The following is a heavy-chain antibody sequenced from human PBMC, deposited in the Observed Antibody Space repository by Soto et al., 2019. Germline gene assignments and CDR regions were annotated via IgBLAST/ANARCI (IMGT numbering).Heavy chain of an antibody. D-gene: IGHD6-19*01. CDR2: IWYDGSNK. V-gene: IGHV3-33*01. Sequence: GGSLRLSCAASGFTFSSYGMHWVRQAPGKGLEWVAVIWYDGSNKYYADSVKGRFTISRDNSKNTLYLQMNSLRAEDTAVYYCARGGRQWLYFDYWGQGTLVTVSS. J-gene: IGHJ4*02. CDR1: GFTFSSYG. CDR3: ARGGRQWLYFDY.